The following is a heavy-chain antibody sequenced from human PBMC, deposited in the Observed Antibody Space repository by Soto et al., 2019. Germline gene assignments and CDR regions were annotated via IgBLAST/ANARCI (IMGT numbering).Heavy chain of an antibody. D-gene: IGHD4-17*01. CDR3: ARDSLKNVYGDSLDY. CDR2: ISGSGGST. Sequence: EVQLLESGGGLVQPGGSLRLSCAASGFTFSSYAMSWVRQAPGKGLEWVSAISGSGGSTYYADSVKGRFTISRDNSKNTLYLQMNSLRAEDTAVYYCARDSLKNVYGDSLDYWGQGTLVTVSS. CDR1: GFTFSSYA. J-gene: IGHJ4*02. V-gene: IGHV3-23*01.